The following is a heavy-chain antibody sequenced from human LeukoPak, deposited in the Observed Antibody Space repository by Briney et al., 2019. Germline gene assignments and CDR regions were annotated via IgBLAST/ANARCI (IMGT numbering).Heavy chain of an antibody. CDR2: INHSGST. CDR3: ARGRYDFWSGLPYDY. D-gene: IGHD3-3*01. V-gene: IGHV4-34*01. CDR1: GGSFSGYY. Sequence: SETLSLTCAVYGGSFSGYYWSWIRQPPGKGLEWIGEINHSGSTNCNPSLKSRVTISVDTSKNQFSLKLSSVTAADTAVYYCARGRYDFWSGLPYDYWGQGNLVTVSS. J-gene: IGHJ4*02.